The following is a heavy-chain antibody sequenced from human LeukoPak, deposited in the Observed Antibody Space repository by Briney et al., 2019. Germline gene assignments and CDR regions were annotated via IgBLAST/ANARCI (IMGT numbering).Heavy chain of an antibody. D-gene: IGHD3-16*01. J-gene: IGHJ4*02. CDR3: AKVRIWVD. Sequence: GGSLRLSCAASGFTFSSYSMNWVRQAPGKGLEWVSSVSSSSSYIYYADSVKGRFTISRVNSKNTLYLQMNSLRAEDTAVYYCAKVRIWVDWGRGTLVTVSS. CDR2: VSSSSSYI. V-gene: IGHV3-21*04. CDR1: GFTFSSYS.